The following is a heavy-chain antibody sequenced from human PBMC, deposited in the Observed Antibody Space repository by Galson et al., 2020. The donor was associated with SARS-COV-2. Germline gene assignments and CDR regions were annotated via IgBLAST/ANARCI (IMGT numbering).Heavy chain of an antibody. D-gene: IGHD4-17*01. CDR2: IHRSGST. V-gene: IGHV4-38-2*02. CDR1: GYSISSGYY. Sequence: SETLSPTCSVSGYSISSGYYWMWIRQSPGKGLAWIATIHRSGSTYYNPSLTSRATISVHTSKNQFSLRLNSMTAADAAVYYCAKQVVAETTVFVYWGRRMRASVSS. J-gene: IGHJ4*02. CDR3: AKQVVAETTVFVY.